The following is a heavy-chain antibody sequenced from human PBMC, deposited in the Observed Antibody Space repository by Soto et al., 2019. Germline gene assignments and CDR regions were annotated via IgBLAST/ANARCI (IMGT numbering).Heavy chain of an antibody. J-gene: IGHJ4*02. Sequence: QVQLVQSGSEVKKPGASVKVSCKASGYTFTSYGISWVRQAPGQGLEWMGWISAYNGNTNYAQKLQGRVTMTTDTSTSTACMELRSLRYDDTAVYYCARVQNGYCSGGSCYAFDYWCQGTLVIVSS. V-gene: IGHV1-18*01. D-gene: IGHD2-15*01. CDR2: ISAYNGNT. CDR1: GYTFTSYG. CDR3: ARVQNGYCSGGSCYAFDY.